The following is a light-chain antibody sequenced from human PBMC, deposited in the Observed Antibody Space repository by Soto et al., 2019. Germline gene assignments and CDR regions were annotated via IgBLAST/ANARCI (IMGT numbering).Light chain of an antibody. Sequence: EIVLTQSPATLSLSPGERAILSCRASQSVSTFLAWFQQKPGQPPRLLIYNASNRTTGIPARFSGSGSGTDFTLTISSLEPEDFAVYYCQQRSNWPPGTFGGGTKVDIK. J-gene: IGKJ4*01. CDR1: QSVSTF. V-gene: IGKV3-11*01. CDR2: NAS. CDR3: QQRSNWPPGT.